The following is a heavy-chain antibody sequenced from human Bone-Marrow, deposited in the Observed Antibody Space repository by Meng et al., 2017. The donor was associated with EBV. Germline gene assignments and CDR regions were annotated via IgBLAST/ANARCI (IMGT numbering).Heavy chain of an antibody. J-gene: IGHJ4*02. Sequence: QVQVLQSGAEVKRPGSSVKVSCRTSGGTFRSDAVSWVRQAPGQGLEWMGGLIPMVGAPHYAQKFQGRVTIIADESTSTHSMELNSLRSEDMAMYYCASESGRGFTPDYWGQGTLVTVSS. CDR2: LIPMVGAP. CDR1: GGTFRSDA. CDR3: ASESGRGFTPDY. V-gene: IGHV1-69*01. D-gene: IGHD3-10*01.